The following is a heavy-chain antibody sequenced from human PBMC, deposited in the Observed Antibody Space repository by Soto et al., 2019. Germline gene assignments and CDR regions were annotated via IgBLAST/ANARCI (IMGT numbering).Heavy chain of an antibody. CDR1: GFTFISFA. V-gene: IGHV3-30-3*01. CDR2: ISYDGTNE. J-gene: IGHJ5*02. CDR3: ARGQSWRDLVWWFVP. D-gene: IGHD3-16*01. Sequence: GGSLRLSCAASGFTFISFAMHWVRQAPGKGLEWVAVISYDGTNEYYADSVKGRFTISRDNSRNTLYLQMNSLRPEDTAVYYCARGQSWRDLVWWFVPWGQGTLVTVSS.